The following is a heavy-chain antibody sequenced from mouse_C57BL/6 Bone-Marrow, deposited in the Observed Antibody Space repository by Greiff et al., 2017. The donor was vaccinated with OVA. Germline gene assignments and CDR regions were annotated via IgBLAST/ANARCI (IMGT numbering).Heavy chain of an antibody. CDR2: ISSGGSYT. V-gene: IGHV5-6*01. CDR3: ERSDYYGSSEAMDY. CDR1: GFTFSSYG. J-gene: IGHJ4*01. Sequence: EVKLMESGGDLVKPGGSLKLSCAASGFTFSSYGMSWVRQTPDKRLEWVATISSGGSYTYYPDSVKGRFTISRDNAKNTLYLQMSSLKSEDTAMYYCERSDYYGSSEAMDYWGQGTSVTVSS. D-gene: IGHD1-1*01.